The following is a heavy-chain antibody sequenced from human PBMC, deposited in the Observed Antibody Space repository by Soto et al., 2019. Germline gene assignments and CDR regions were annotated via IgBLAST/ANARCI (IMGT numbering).Heavy chain of an antibody. CDR1: GASISSGGAYY. CDR2: IHYSGST. Sequence: QVQLQESGPGLVKPSQTLSLTCAVSGASISSGGAYYWSWIRQSPGKGLEWIGYIHYSGSTYYNSSLKSRVTMSVDTAKNRFSLMVSSVTAADTAVYYCARSPKGLGNFDYWGQGTLVTVSS. V-gene: IGHV4-30-4*01. J-gene: IGHJ4*02. D-gene: IGHD3-10*01. CDR3: ARSPKGLGNFDY.